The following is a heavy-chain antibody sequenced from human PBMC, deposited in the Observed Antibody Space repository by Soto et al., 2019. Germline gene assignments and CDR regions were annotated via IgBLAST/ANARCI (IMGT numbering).Heavy chain of an antibody. J-gene: IGHJ4*02. CDR3: ARDVPTVTTGGPDY. V-gene: IGHV1-18*01. Sequence: QVQLVQSGVEVEKPGASVKVSCKASGYTFTSYGVSWVRQAPGQGLEWMGWISAYNGNTNYAQKFQGRVTMTTDTSTSTAYMERRRLRSDDTAVYYCARDVPTVTTGGPDYWGQGTLVTVSS. D-gene: IGHD4-17*01. CDR1: GYTFTSYG. CDR2: ISAYNGNT.